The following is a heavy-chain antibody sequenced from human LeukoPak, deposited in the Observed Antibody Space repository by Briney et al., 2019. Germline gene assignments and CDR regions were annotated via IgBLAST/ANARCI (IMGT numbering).Heavy chain of an antibody. J-gene: IGHJ5*02. V-gene: IGHV4-39*01. CDR1: GGSISSSSYY. CDR2: IYYSGST. CDR3: ARQPFIAAAWFDP. D-gene: IGHD6-13*01. Sequence: PSETLSLTCTVSGGSISSSSYYWGWIRQPPGKGLEWIGSIYYSGSTYYNPSLKSRVTISVDTSKNQFSLKLSSVTAADTAVYYCARQPFIAAAWFDPWGQGTLVTVSS.